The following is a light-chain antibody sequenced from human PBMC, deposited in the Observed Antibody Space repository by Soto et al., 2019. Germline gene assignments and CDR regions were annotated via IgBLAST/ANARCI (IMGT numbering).Light chain of an antibody. J-gene: IGKJ1*01. CDR1: QTISGW. CDR3: QHYNSYSEA. V-gene: IGKV1-5*03. CDR2: KAS. Sequence: DIPMTQSPSTLSGSVGDRVTITCRASQTISGWLAWYQQKPGKAPKLLIYKASTLKSGVPSRFSGSESGTEFTLNNSSLQPADFATYYCQHYNSYSEAFGQGTKVELK.